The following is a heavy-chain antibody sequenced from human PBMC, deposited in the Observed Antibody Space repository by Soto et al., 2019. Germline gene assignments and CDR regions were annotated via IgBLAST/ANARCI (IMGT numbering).Heavy chain of an antibody. CDR2: IYSGGST. V-gene: IGHV3-53*04. CDR1: GFTVSSNY. Sequence: GGSLRLSCAASGFTVSSNYMSWVRQAPGKGLEWVSVIYSGGSTYYADSVKGSCTISTHNSKNTLYLQMNSMRAEDTAVYYCAREAYDVYYYYYDMDVWGKGTTVTVSS. CDR3: AREAYDVYYYYYDMDV. D-gene: IGHD3-3*01. J-gene: IGHJ6*03.